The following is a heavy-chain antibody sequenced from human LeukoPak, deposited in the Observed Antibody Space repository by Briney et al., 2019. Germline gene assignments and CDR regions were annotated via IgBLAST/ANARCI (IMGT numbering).Heavy chain of an antibody. CDR3: AELGITMIGGV. CDR2: ISSSGSTI. Sequence: GGSLRLSCAASGFTFSSYEMNWVRQAPGKGLEWVSYISSSGSTIFYADSVKGRFTISRDNAKNSLYLQVDSLRAEDTAVYYCAELGITMIGGVWGKGTTVTISS. J-gene: IGHJ6*04. CDR1: GFTFSSYE. D-gene: IGHD3-10*02. V-gene: IGHV3-48*03.